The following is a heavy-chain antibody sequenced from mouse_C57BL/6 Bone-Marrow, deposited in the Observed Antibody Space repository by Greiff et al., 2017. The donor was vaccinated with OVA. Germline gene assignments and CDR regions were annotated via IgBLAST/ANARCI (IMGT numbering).Heavy chain of an antibody. J-gene: IGHJ1*03. V-gene: IGHV5-16*01. CDR2: INYDGSST. CDR1: GFTFSDYY. D-gene: IGHD1-2*01. Sequence: EVQLVESEGGLVQPGSSMKLSCTASGFTFSDYYMAWVRQVPEKGLEWVANINYDGSSTYYLDSLKSRFIISRDNAKNILYLQMSSLKSEDTATYYCARDSHYYAPGFDVWGTGTTVTVSS. CDR3: ARDSHYYAPGFDV.